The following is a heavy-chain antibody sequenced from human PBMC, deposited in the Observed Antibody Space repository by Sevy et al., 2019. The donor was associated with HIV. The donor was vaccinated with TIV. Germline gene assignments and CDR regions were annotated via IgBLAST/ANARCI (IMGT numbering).Heavy chain of an antibody. Sequence: GGSLRLSCAASGFTFSSYVMSWVRQAPGKGLEWVSVISGSTTNTYYADSVKGRFTISRDNSKNMLYLQMNSLRAEDTAVYYCAKDVGINSRLVCYFDNWGQGTLVTVS. J-gene: IGHJ4*02. CDR3: AKDVGINSRLVCYFDN. D-gene: IGHD3-10*01. V-gene: IGHV3-23*01. CDR2: ISGSTTNT. CDR1: GFTFSSYV.